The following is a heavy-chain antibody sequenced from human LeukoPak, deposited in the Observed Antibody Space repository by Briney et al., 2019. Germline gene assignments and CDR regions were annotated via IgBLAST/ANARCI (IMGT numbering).Heavy chain of an antibody. J-gene: IGHJ4*02. CDR3: ARESLTLLYRYFDY. D-gene: IGHD2-2*02. V-gene: IGHV1-2*06. CDR2: IDPNTGGT. Sequence: ASVKVSCKTSGYTFTNYYIHWVRQAPGQGLEWMGRIDPNTGGTKSAKNFQGRVTMTRDTSISTAYMALSGLRSADTAVYYCARESLTLLYRYFDYWGQGTLVTVSS. CDR1: GYTFTNYY.